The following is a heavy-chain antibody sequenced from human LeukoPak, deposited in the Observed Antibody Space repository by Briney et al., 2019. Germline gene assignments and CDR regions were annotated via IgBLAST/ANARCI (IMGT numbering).Heavy chain of an antibody. CDR1: GFTFNDFA. CDR2: ISGDGRDT. V-gene: IGHV3-43*02. J-gene: IGHJ6*03. Sequence: GGSLRLSCAASGFTFNDFAMHWVRQAPGKGLEWVSLISGDGRDTYYADSVKGRFTISRDNSKNSLYLQMDSLTTEDTALYHCAKYGNYDYYFYFYYMDVWGNGTTVTVSS. CDR3: AKYGNYDYYFYFYYMDV. D-gene: IGHD4-11*01.